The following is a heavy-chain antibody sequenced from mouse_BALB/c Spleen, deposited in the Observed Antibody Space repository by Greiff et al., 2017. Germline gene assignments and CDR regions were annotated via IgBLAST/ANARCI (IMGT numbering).Heavy chain of an antibody. D-gene: IGHD2-14*01. V-gene: IGHV10-1*02. CDR1: GFTFNTYA. CDR2: IRSKSNNYAT. Sequence: AGGLVQPKGSLKLSCAASGFTFNTYAMNWVRQAPGKGLEWVARIRSKSNNYATYYADSVKDRFTISRDDSQSMLYLQMNNLKTEDTAMYYCVRQERYDGGDYWGQGTSVTVSS. CDR3: VRQERYDGGDY. J-gene: IGHJ4*01.